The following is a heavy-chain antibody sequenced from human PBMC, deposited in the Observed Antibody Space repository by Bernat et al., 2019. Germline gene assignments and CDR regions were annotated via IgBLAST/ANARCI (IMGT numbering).Heavy chain of an antibody. J-gene: IGHJ6*02. CDR2: ISYDGSNK. D-gene: IGHD3-10*01. V-gene: IGHV3-30*18. CDR1: GFTFSSYG. CDR3: AKEATMVRTPTREALDYYYGMDV. Sequence: QVQLVESGGGVVQPGRSLRLSCAASGFTFSSYGMHWVRQAPGKGLEWVAVISYDGSNKYYADSVKGRFTISRDNSKNTLYLQMNSLRAEDTAVYYCAKEATMVRTPTREALDYYYGMDVWGQGTTVTVSS.